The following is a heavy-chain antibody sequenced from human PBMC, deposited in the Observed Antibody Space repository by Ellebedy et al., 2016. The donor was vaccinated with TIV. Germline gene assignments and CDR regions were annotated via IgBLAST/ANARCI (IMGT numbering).Heavy chain of an antibody. CDR3: ARHPLEWLVGPMYFDY. J-gene: IGHJ4*02. V-gene: IGHV4-59*08. Sequence: MPSETLSLTCTVSGGSISSYYWSWIRQPPGKGLEWIGYIYYSGSTYYNPSLKSRVTISVDTSKNQVSLKLSSVTAADTAVYYCARHPLEWLVGPMYFDYWGQGTLVTVSS. CDR1: GGSISSYY. D-gene: IGHD6-19*01. CDR2: IYYSGST.